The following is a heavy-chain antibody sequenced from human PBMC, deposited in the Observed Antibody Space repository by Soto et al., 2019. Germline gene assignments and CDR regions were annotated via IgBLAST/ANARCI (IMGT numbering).Heavy chain of an antibody. CDR1: GGSISSYY. CDR2: IYYSGST. V-gene: IGHV4-59*08. Sequence: QVQLQESGPGLVKPSETLSLTCSVSGGSISSYYWSWIRQPPGKGLEWIGYIYYSGSTNYNPSLKRRVTIAVDTSKNQYALKLSSVTAADTAVYYCARQYASGGLGYFGYWGQGTLDTVSS. D-gene: IGHD3-10*01. J-gene: IGHJ4*02. CDR3: ARQYASGGLGYFGY.